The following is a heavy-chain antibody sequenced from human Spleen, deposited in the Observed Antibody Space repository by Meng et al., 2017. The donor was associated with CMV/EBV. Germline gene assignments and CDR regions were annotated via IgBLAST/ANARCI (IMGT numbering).Heavy chain of an antibody. J-gene: IGHJ4*02. D-gene: IGHD6-19*01. CDR3: ANQLAVAGLYNFDY. V-gene: IGHV4-39*07. Sequence: SETLSLTCTVSGDSISSSSYYWAWIRQPPGKGLEWIGSIYSGVTTYYTPSLKSRVAISVDTSKNQFSLKLSSVTAADTAMYYCANQLAVAGLYNFDYWGQGTLVTVSS. CDR1: GDSISSSSYY. CDR2: IYSGVTT.